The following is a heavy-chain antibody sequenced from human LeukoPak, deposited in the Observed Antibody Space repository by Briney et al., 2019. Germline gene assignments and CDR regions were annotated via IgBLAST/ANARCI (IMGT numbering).Heavy chain of an antibody. CDR3: ARFSGSFPWDY. CDR2: IYHSGST. V-gene: IGHV4-30-2*01. J-gene: IGHJ4*02. CDR1: GGSISSGGYY. D-gene: IGHD1-26*01. Sequence: SQTLSLTCTVSGGSISSGGYYWSWIRQPPGKGLEWIGYIYHSGSTYYNPSLKSRVTISVDRSKNQFSLKLSSVTAADTAVYYCARFSGSFPWDYWGQGTLVTVSS.